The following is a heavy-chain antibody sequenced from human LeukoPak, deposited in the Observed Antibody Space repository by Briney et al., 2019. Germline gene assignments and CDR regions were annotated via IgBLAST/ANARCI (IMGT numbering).Heavy chain of an antibody. CDR1: GGSISSYY. CDR3: ARISNWFDP. J-gene: IGHJ5*02. V-gene: IGHV4-59*01. CDR2: ISYSGST. Sequence: SETLSLTCTVSGGSISSYYWSWIRQPPGKGLEGIGYISYSGSTNYNPSLKSRATISVDTSKKQFPLILSSVTAADTAVYYCARISNWFDPWGQGTLVTVSS.